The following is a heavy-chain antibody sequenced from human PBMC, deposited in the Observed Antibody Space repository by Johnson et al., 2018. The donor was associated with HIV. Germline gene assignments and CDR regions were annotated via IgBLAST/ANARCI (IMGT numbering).Heavy chain of an antibody. CDR2: SSGSGGST. D-gene: IGHD6-6*01. CDR1: GFTFSSYA. CDR3: AKGLAGIAARPLTFDAFDI. Sequence: VQLVESGGGLVQPGGSLRPSCAASGFTFSSYAMSWVRQAPVKGLAWVPASSGSGGSTYYADSVKGRFTISRDNSKNTLYLQMNSLRAEDTAVYSCAKGLAGIAARPLTFDAFDIWGQGTMVTVSS. V-gene: IGHV3-23*04. J-gene: IGHJ3*02.